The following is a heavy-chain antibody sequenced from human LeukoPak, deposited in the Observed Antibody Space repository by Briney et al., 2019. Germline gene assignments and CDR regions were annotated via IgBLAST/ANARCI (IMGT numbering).Heavy chain of an antibody. Sequence: PGGSLRLSCAASGFTVRSNYMSWVRQAPGKGLEWVSFIHSGDTAYYADSVKGIFTISRDNSKNTLYLQMNNLRAEDTAVYYCARVAGDYAEYYFDFWGQGTLVTVSS. J-gene: IGHJ4*02. CDR3: ARVAGDYAEYYFDF. V-gene: IGHV3-66*01. CDR1: GFTVRSNY. CDR2: IHSGDTA. D-gene: IGHD4-17*01.